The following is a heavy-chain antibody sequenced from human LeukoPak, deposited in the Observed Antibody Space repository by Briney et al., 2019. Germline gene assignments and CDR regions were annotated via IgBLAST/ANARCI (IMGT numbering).Heavy chain of an antibody. Sequence: GGSLRLSCAASGFTFSSYGMHWVRQAPGKGLAWVSYISRSSSTIYYADSVKGRFTISRDNAKNSVYLQMNSLRAEDTAVYYCSRDRHCIGSTCYGLWGQGTRVTVSS. D-gene: IGHD2-2*01. CDR1: GFTFSSYG. CDR3: SRDRHCIGSTCYGL. V-gene: IGHV3-48*01. CDR2: ISRSSSTI. J-gene: IGHJ4*02.